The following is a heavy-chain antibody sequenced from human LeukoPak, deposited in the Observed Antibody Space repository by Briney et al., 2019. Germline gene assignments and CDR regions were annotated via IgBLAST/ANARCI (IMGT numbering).Heavy chain of an antibody. J-gene: IGHJ5*02. Sequence: GGSLRLSCAASRFTISSYAMSWVHQAPGRGLEWVSAISGSGGSTYYADSVKGRITISRDNSKNTLYLQMNSLRAEDTAVYYCAKDRYFDWLNGDWFDPWGQGTLVTVSS. CDR3: AKDRYFDWLNGDWFDP. CDR1: RFTISSYA. V-gene: IGHV3-23*01. D-gene: IGHD3-9*01. CDR2: ISGSGGST.